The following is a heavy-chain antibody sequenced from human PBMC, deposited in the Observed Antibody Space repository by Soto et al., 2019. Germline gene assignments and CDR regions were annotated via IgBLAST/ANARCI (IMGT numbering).Heavy chain of an antibody. CDR1: GFTFRSYG. V-gene: IGHV3-30*18. Sequence: QVQLVESGGGVVQPGRSLRLSCAASGFTFRSYGMHWVRQAPGKGLEWVAVISYDGSNKYYADSVKGRFTISRDNSKNTLYLQMNSLRAEDTAVYYCAKDLLGPGRAYGMDVWGQGTTVTVSS. CDR3: AKDLLGPGRAYGMDV. J-gene: IGHJ6*02. D-gene: IGHD7-27*01. CDR2: ISYDGSNK.